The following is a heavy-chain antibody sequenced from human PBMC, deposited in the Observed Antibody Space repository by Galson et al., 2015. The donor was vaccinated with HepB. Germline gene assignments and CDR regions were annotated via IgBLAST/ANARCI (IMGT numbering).Heavy chain of an antibody. V-gene: IGHV3-64*01. D-gene: IGHD1-26*01. J-gene: IGHJ6*03. CDR1: GFTFSDYA. CDR2: INNNGVST. Sequence: SLRLSCAASGFTFSDYAMHWVRQAPGKGLEYVSAINNNGVSTYYANFVKGRFTISRDNSKNTLYLQMGSLRPEDMGVYYCAKGYSGTYYYYYYLDVWGNGTTVTVS. CDR3: AKGYSGTYYYYYYLDV.